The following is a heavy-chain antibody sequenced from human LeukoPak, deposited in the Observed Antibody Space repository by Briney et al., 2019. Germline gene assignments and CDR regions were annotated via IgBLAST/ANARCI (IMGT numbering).Heavy chain of an antibody. J-gene: IGHJ4*02. V-gene: IGHV3-74*01. Sequence: PGGSLRLSCRASGFTFSSSWMHWVRQAPGKSLVWVSRIRHDGTITDYADPVKGRFTISRDNNQNILFLQMNSLRPDDTAVYYCVRGGSPSDYWGQGTLVAVSS. CDR1: GFTFSSSW. CDR2: IRHDGTIT. D-gene: IGHD6-19*01. CDR3: VRGGSPSDY.